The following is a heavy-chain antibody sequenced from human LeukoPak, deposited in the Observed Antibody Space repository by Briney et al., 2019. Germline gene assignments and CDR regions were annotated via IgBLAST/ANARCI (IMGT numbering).Heavy chain of an antibody. D-gene: IGHD6-19*01. CDR1: GFTFSNSS. CDR3: ATGDSGWYNY. V-gene: IGHV3-74*03. J-gene: IGHJ4*02. CDR2: IKSDGSYI. Sequence: GGSLRLSCAASGFTFSNSSMHWVRQGPGKGPVWVSRIKSDGSYITYADSVKGRFIISRDNAENTLYLQMNSLRVDDTAVYYCATGDSGWYNYWGQGTLVTVSA.